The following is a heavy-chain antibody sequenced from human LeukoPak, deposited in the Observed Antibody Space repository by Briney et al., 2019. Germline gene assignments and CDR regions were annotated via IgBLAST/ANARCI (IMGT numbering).Heavy chain of an antibody. CDR3: ARSGLGDYPYYYYYMDV. J-gene: IGHJ6*03. Sequence: GASVKVSCKASGGTFSSYAISWVRQAPGQGLEWMGWISAYNGNTNYAQKLQGRVTMTTDTSTSTAYMELRSLRSDDTAVYYCARSGLGDYPYYYYYMDVWGKGTTVTVSS. CDR1: GGTFSSYA. V-gene: IGHV1-18*01. D-gene: IGHD3-10*01. CDR2: ISAYNGNT.